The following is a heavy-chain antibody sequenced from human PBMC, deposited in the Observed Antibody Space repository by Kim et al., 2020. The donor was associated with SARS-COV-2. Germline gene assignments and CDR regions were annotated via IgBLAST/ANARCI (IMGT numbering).Heavy chain of an antibody. CDR2: ISSSGNYT. V-gene: IGHV3-21*01. D-gene: IGHD6-19*01. CDR1: GFTFSSKT. Sequence: GGSLRLSCAASGFTFSSKTMNWVRQAPGKGLEWVSSISSSGNYTYYTDLVKGRFTVSKDNAKNLLFLQINSPGAEDASVYYCAGDGVIAVADTVDYWGQGTLVTVSS. CDR3: AGDGVIAVADTVDY. J-gene: IGHJ4*02.